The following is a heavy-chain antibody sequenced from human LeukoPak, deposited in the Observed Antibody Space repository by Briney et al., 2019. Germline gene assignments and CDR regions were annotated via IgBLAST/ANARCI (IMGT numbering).Heavy chain of an antibody. CDR3: AKDYRYCTSTSCYGDDAFDI. CDR2: ISGSGVST. D-gene: IGHD2-2*01. Sequence: GGCLRLSCAASGFTFSRYAMTWVRQAPGKGLEWVSAISGSGVSTYYADSVKGRFTISRDNSKNTLYLQMSSLRAEDTAVYYCAKDYRYCTSTSCYGDDAFDIWGQGTMVTVSS. V-gene: IGHV3-23*01. J-gene: IGHJ3*02. CDR1: GFTFSRYA.